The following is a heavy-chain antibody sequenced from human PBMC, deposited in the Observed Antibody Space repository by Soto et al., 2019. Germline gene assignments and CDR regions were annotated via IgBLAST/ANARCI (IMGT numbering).Heavy chain of an antibody. J-gene: IGHJ5*02. Sequence: QVQLQESGPGLVKPSQTLSLTRTVSGGSISSGGYYWSWIRQHPGKGLEWIGYIYYSGSTYYNPSLKSRVTISVDTSKNQFSLKLSSVTAADTAVYYCARVITMIVKTGRGTNWFDPWGQGTLVTVSS. D-gene: IGHD3-22*01. CDR3: ARVITMIVKTGRGTNWFDP. V-gene: IGHV4-31*03. CDR1: GGSISSGGYY. CDR2: IYYSGST.